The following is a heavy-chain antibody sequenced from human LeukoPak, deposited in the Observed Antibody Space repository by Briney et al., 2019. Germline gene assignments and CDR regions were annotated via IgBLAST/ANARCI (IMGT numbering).Heavy chain of an antibody. CDR1: GGSFSGYY. J-gene: IGHJ3*02. Sequence: PSETLSLTCAVYGGSFSGYYWSWIRQPPGKGLEWIGEINHSGSTNYNPSLKSRVTISVDTSKNQFSLKLSSVTAADTAVYYCARIDSARWLQLRRTHAFDIWGQGTMVTVSS. D-gene: IGHD5-24*01. V-gene: IGHV4-34*01. CDR3: ARIDSARWLQLRRTHAFDI. CDR2: INHSGST.